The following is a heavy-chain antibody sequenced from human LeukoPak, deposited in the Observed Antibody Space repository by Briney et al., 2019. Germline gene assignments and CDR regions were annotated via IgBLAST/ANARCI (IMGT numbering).Heavy chain of an antibody. CDR3: AKSPYPGIAAALIDY. Sequence: GGSLRLSCAASGFTFSSFAMHWVRQAPGKGLQWVAVVSYDGSNKYYTDSVKGRFTISRDNSKNTLYLQINSLRAEDTAVYYCAKSPYPGIAAALIDYWGQGTLVTVSS. V-gene: IGHV3-30*04. D-gene: IGHD6-13*01. J-gene: IGHJ4*02. CDR1: GFTFSSFA. CDR2: VSYDGSNK.